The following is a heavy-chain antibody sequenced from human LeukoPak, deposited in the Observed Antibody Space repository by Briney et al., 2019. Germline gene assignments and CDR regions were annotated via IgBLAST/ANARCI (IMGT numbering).Heavy chain of an antibody. Sequence: GRSLRLSCAASGFTFSSYGMHWVRQAPGKGLEWVAVISYDGSNKYYADSVKGRFTISRDNSKNTLYLQMNSLRAEDTAVYYCAKAFGRSSSWSPIDYWGQGTLVTVSS. CDR1: GFTFSSYG. CDR2: ISYDGSNK. CDR3: AKAFGRSSSWSPIDY. J-gene: IGHJ4*02. V-gene: IGHV3-30*18. D-gene: IGHD6-13*01.